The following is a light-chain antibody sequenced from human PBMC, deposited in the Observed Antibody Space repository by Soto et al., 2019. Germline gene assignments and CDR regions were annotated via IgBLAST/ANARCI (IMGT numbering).Light chain of an antibody. CDR2: GAS. J-gene: IGKJ1*01. Sequence: EIVLTQSPGTLSLSPRERATLSCRASQSVSNNYLAWYQHRPGQAPRLLIYGASTRAPGIPDRFSGSGSGTDFTLPISRLEPEDFAVYYCQQYAASPRTFGQGTQVAV. CDR3: QQYAASPRT. CDR1: QSVSNNY. V-gene: IGKV3-20*01.